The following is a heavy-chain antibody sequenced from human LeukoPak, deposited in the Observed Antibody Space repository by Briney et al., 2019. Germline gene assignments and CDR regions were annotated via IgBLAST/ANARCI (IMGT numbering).Heavy chain of an antibody. J-gene: IGHJ4*02. Sequence: PGGSLRLSCAASGFTFSSYSMNWVRQAPGKGLEWVSYISSSGSTIYYADSVKGRFTISRDNAKNSLYLQMNSLRAEDTAVYYCARIRSGHTTYFDYWGQGTLVTVSS. CDR2: ISSSGSTI. V-gene: IGHV3-48*04. CDR1: GFTFSSYS. D-gene: IGHD1-26*01. CDR3: ARIRSGHTTYFDY.